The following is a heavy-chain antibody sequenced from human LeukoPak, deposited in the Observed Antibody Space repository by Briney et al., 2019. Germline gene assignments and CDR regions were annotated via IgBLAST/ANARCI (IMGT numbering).Heavy chain of an antibody. D-gene: IGHD2-15*01. CDR3: ARETPGYCSGGSCHYYYYYMDV. J-gene: IGHJ6*03. CDR2: IYYSGST. CDR1: GGSISSYY. V-gene: IGHV4-59*01. Sequence: PSETLSLTCTVSGGSISSYYWSWIRQPPGKGLEWIGYIYYSGSTNYNPSLKSRVTISVDTSKNQFSLKLSSVTAADTAVYYCARETPGYCSGGSCHYYYYYMDVWGKGTTVTVSS.